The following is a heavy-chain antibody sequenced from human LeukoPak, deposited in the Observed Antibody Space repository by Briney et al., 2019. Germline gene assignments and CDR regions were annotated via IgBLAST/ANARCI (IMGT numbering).Heavy chain of an antibody. V-gene: IGHV1-18*01. CDR2: ISAYNGNT. D-gene: IGHD6-13*01. J-gene: IGHJ4*02. CDR1: GYTFTSYG. CDR3: ARVVGSSWYPTTDY. Sequence: ASVKVSCKASGYTFTSYGINWVRQAPGQGLEWMGWISAYNGNTNYAQKLQGRVTMTTDTSTSTAYMELRSLRSDDTAVYYCARVVGSSWYPTTDYWGQGTLVTDSS.